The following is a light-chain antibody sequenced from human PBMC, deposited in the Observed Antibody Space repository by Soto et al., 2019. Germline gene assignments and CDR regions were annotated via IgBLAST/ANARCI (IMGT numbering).Light chain of an antibody. CDR1: QRISSY. CDR3: QQSYSTPIT. Sequence: DIQMTQSPSSLSASVGDRATITCRASQRISSYLNWYQQKPGKAPKLLIYAASSLQSGVPSRFSGSGSGTDFTLTISTLQPEDFATYYCQQSYSTPITFGQGTRL. J-gene: IGKJ5*01. CDR2: AAS. V-gene: IGKV1-39*01.